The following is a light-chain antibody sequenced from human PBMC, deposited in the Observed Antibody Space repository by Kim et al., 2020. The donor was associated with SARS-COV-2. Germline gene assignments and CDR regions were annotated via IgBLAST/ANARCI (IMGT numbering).Light chain of an antibody. CDR3: QQRANWPFT. V-gene: IGKV3-11*01. J-gene: IGKJ5*01. Sequence: ERAPLSFRTRHSIANFLARYQPKPGHAPRLLIDDASNRATAIPARFSGSGSGTDFTLIISPLEPEDFAVYYCQQRANWPFTFGQGTRLDIK. CDR2: DAS. CDR1: HSIANF.